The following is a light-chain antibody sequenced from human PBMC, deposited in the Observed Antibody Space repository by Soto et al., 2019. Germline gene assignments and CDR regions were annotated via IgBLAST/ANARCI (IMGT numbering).Light chain of an antibody. CDR2: EVS. CDR3: SSRTSSNTYV. J-gene: IGLJ1*01. V-gene: IGLV2-14*01. CDR1: SSVVGGYNY. Sequence: QSVLTQPASVSRSPGQSITISCTGTSSVVGGYNYVSWYQQHPGKAPKLMVSEVSNRPSGVSNRFSGSKSGNTASLTISGLQAEDEADYYCSSRTSSNTYVFGTGTKGTVL.